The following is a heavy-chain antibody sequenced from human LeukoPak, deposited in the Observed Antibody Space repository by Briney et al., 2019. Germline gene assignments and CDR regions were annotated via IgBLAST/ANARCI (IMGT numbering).Heavy chain of an antibody. V-gene: IGHV4-59*01. CDR2: IYYSGST. CDR1: GVSISSYY. D-gene: IGHD6-13*01. CDR3: ARVYYSRSYDYWYFDL. J-gene: IGHJ2*01. Sequence: SETLSLTCTVSGVSISSYYWSWIRQPPGQGLEWIGYIYYSGSTNYNPSLKSRVTISVDTSKNQFSLKLSSVTAADAAVYYCARVYYSRSYDYWYFDLWGRGTLVTVSS.